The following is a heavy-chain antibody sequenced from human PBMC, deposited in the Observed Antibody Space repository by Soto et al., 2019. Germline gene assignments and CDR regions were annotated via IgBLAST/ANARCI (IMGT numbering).Heavy chain of an antibody. V-gene: IGHV4-34*01. CDR2: INHSGST. D-gene: IGHD1-26*01. J-gene: IGHJ6*02. CDR1: GGSFSGYY. Sequence: SETLSLTCAVYGGSFSGYYWSWIRQPPGKGLEWIGEINHSGSTNYNPSLKSRVTISVDPSKNQFSLKLSSVTAADTAVYYCARGKVGATSYYGMDVWGQGTTVTVSS. CDR3: ARGKVGATSYYGMDV.